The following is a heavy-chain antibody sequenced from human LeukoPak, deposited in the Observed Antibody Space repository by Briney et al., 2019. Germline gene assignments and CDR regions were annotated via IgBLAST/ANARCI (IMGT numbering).Heavy chain of an antibody. CDR3: ARDREYYDILTGYWGGAFDY. CDR1: GFTFSSYA. CDR2: ISGSGGST. Sequence: QPGGSLRLSCAASGFTFSSYAMSWVRQAPGKGVEWVSAISGSGGSTYYADSVKGRFTISRDNSKNTLYLQMNSLRAEDTALYYCARDREYYDILTGYWGGAFDYWGQGTLVTVSS. D-gene: IGHD3-9*01. J-gene: IGHJ4*02. V-gene: IGHV3-23*01.